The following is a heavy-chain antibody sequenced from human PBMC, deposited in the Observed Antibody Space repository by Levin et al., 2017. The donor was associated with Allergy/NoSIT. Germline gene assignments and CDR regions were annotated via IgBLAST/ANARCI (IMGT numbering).Heavy chain of an antibody. CDR3: GGYSGWRY. Sequence: PEASVKVSCAASGFTISGHYVSWVRQAPGKGLEWVSIFYSDGHIYYADSVKGRFTISRDNSKNTFFLQMNSLRAEDTALYYCGGYSGWRYWGQGTLVTVSS. CDR2: FYSDGHI. V-gene: IGHV3-53*01. CDR1: GFTISGHY. J-gene: IGHJ4*02. D-gene: IGHD2-8*01.